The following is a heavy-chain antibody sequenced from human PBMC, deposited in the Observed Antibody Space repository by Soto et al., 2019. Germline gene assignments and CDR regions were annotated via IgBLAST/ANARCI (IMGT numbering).Heavy chain of an antibody. V-gene: IGHV1-3*01. CDR1: GYTFTSYA. J-gene: IGHJ6*02. CDR3: ARGGYCSGGSCSYYYYGMDV. Sequence: ASVKVSCKASGYTFTSYAIHLVRQAPGQRLEWMGWINAGNGNTKYSQKFQCRVTITRDTSASTAYMELSSLRSEDTAVYYCARGGYCSGGSCSYYYYGMDVWGQGTTVTVSS. D-gene: IGHD2-15*01. CDR2: INAGNGNT.